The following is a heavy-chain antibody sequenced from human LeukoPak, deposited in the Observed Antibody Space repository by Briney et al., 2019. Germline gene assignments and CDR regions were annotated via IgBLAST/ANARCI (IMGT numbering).Heavy chain of an antibody. CDR1: GGSISSGGYS. V-gene: IGHV4-39*02. D-gene: IGHD1-14*01. J-gene: IGHJ3*01. Sequence: SETLSLTCAVSGGSISSGGYSWSWIRQPPGRGLEWIGDINHSGSTNYNPSLKSRVTISVDTSKSHFSLRLSSVAAADTAVYYCARNFDFWGQGTMVTVSS. CDR3: ARNFDF. CDR2: INHSGST.